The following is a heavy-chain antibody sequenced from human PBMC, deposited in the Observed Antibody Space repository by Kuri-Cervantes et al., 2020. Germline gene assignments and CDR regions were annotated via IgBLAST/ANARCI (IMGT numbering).Heavy chain of an antibody. CDR3: ARDDRWLQFWGDWTGDYYYGMDV. J-gene: IGHJ6*02. CDR1: GFTFSSYA. V-gene: IGHV3-23*01. D-gene: IGHD5-24*01. Sequence: GGSLRLSCAASGFTFSSYAMSWVRQAPGKGLEWVSAISGSGGSTYYADSVKGRFTISRDNSKNTLYLQMNSLRAEDTAVYYCARDDRWLQFWGDWTGDYYYGMDVWGQGTTVTVSS. CDR2: ISGSGGST.